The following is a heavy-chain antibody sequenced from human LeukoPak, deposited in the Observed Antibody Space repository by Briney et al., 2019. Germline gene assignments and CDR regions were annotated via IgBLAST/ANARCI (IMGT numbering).Heavy chain of an antibody. CDR3: ARETADLGRSLDY. Sequence: SETLSLTCTVSGDSISTYFWSWIRQRAGKGLEWIGRFYTSGITNCNPSLKSRVTMSLDTSKNQFSLNLSSVTAADTAVYYCARETADLGRSLDYWGQGTLVTVSS. CDR1: GDSISTYF. CDR2: FYTSGIT. J-gene: IGHJ4*02. D-gene: IGHD2-21*02. V-gene: IGHV4-4*07.